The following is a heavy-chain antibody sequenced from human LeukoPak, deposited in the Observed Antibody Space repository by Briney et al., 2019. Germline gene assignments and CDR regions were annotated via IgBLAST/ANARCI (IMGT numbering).Heavy chain of an antibody. D-gene: IGHD6-19*01. V-gene: IGHV4-59*01. CDR1: GGSISSYY. CDR3: ARVGVGYSSGWYGNWFDP. J-gene: IGHJ5*02. Sequence: SETLSLTCTVSGGSISSYYWSWIRQPPGKGLEWIGYIYYSGGTNYNPSLKSRVTISVDTSKNQFSLKLSSVTAADTAVYYCARVGVGYSSGWYGNWFDPWGQGTLVTVSS. CDR2: IYYSGGT.